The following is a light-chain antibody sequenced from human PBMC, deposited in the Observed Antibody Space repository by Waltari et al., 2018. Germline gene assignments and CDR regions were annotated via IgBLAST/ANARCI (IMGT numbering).Light chain of an antibody. V-gene: IGKV1-39*01. CDR3: QQSYSTPQT. Sequence: DIQMTQSPSSLSASVGDRVTITCRASQSISSYLNWYQQKPGKAPKLLIYAASSLQSGVPSRFSGSGSGTDFTLTISILQPEDFATCYCQQSYSTPQTFGQGTKLEIK. J-gene: IGKJ2*01. CDR1: QSISSY. CDR2: AAS.